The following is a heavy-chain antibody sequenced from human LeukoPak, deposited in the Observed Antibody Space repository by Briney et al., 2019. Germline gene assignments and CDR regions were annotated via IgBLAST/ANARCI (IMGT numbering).Heavy chain of an antibody. J-gene: IGHJ3*02. D-gene: IGHD5-12*01. Sequence: ASVKVSCKASGYTFTGYYMHWVRQAPGQGLEWMGWINPNSGGTNYAQRFQGRVTMTRDTSISTAYMELSRLRSDDTAVYYCARAAFGIVATILALGEGHDAFDIWGQGTMVTVSS. V-gene: IGHV1-2*02. CDR1: GYTFTGYY. CDR2: INPNSGGT. CDR3: ARAAFGIVATILALGEGHDAFDI.